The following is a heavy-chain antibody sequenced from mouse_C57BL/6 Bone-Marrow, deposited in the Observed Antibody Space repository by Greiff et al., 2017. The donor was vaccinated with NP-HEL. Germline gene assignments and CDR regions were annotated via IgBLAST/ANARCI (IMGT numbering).Heavy chain of an antibody. D-gene: IGHD1-1*01. CDR1: GYTFTDYN. V-gene: IGHV1-18*01. CDR2: INPNNGGT. Sequence: EVKLMESGPELVKPGASVKIPCKASGYTFTDYNMDWVKQSHGKSLEWIGDINPNNGGTIYNQKFKGKATLTVDKSSSTAYMELRSLTSEDTAVYYCARWGTAVVPFAYWGQGTLVTVSA. J-gene: IGHJ3*01. CDR3: ARWGTAVVPFAY.